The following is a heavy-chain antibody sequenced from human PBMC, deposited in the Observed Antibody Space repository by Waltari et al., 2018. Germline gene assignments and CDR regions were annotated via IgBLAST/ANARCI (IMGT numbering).Heavy chain of an antibody. J-gene: IGHJ6*02. Sequence: QVHLVESGGGVVQPGGSLRLSCAASAFTFRGYAMHWSRLAPGKGLEWVAVISYDGDQKYYADSVKGRFTVSRDNSKNTVYLQMNSVRGEDTAVYYCTRDNGYYYYYGMDVWGQGTTVTVSS. CDR3: TRDNGYYYYYGMDV. CDR2: ISYDGDQK. D-gene: IGHD2-8*01. CDR1: AFTFRGYA. V-gene: IGHV3-30-3*01.